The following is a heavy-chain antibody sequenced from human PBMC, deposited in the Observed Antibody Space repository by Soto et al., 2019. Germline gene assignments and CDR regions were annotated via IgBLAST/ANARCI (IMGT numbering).Heavy chain of an antibody. CDR3: AKDYYDFWSGYRGYYYYYGMDV. J-gene: IGHJ6*02. D-gene: IGHD3-3*01. V-gene: IGHV3-23*01. CDR1: GFTFSSYA. CDR2: ISVSGGSK. Sequence: GGSLRLSCAASGFTFSSYAMSWVRQAPGKGLEWVSVISVSGGSKYYADSVKGRFTISRDNSKSTLYLQMNSLRAEDTAVYYCAKDYYDFWSGYRGYYYYYGMDVWGQGTTVTVSS.